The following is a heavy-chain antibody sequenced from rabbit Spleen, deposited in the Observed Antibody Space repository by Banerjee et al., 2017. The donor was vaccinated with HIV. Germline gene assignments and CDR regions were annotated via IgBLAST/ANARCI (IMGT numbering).Heavy chain of an antibody. CDR3: ARNGGMLDYNL. Sequence: QEQLEESGGDLVKPEGSLTLTCTASGFSFSNDYHMCWVRQAPGKGLEWIACIYAGSSGNTYYASWAKGRFTISKTSSTTVTLQMTSLTVADTATYFCARNGGMLDYNLWGPGTLVTVS. D-gene: IGHD4-2*01. CDR1: GFSFSNDYH. V-gene: IGHV1S45*01. CDR2: IYAGSSGNT. J-gene: IGHJ4*01.